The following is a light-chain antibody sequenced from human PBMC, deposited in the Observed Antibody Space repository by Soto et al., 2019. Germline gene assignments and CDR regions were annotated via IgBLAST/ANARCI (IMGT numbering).Light chain of an antibody. CDR1: SSDVGGYNY. CDR2: DVS. CDR3: TSYTTSSTVV. J-gene: IGLJ2*01. V-gene: IGLV2-14*03. Sequence: QSVLTQPASVSGSPGQSITISCTGTSSDVGGYNYVSWYQHHPGKAPKLMIYDVSNRPSGVSNRFSGSKSGNTASLPISGLQAEDEADYYCTSYTTSSTVVFGGGTKLTVL.